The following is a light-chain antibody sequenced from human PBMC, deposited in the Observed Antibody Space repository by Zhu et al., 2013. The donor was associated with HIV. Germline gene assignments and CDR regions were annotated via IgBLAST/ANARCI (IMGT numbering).Light chain of an antibody. Sequence: DIVLTQSPDTLSLSPGERAILSCRASETVTGRSLAWYQQKPGQAPRLLIYGASTRATGIPGRFSGSGSGTEFTLTISSLQSEDFAVYYCQQYNNWPPGMYTFGQGTKLEIK. CDR1: ETVTGR. V-gene: IGKV3-15*01. CDR2: GAS. CDR3: QQYNNWPPGMYT. J-gene: IGKJ2*01.